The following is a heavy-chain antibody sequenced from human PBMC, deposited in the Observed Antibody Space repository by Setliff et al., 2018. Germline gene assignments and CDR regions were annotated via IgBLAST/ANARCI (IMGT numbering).Heavy chain of an antibody. D-gene: IGHD3-22*01. V-gene: IGHV1-3*01. CDR3: ARINFYVSSGYYYAPEL. CDR2: ITAGNGDT. CDR1: GYTSTTNA. J-gene: IGHJ4*02. Sequence: ASVKVSCKASGYTSTTNALHWVRQAPGQRLEWMGWITAGNGDTQYSQKFQGRITITRDTSASTAYMELRSLRADDTAVYYCARINFYVSSGYYYAPELWGQGTTVTVSS.